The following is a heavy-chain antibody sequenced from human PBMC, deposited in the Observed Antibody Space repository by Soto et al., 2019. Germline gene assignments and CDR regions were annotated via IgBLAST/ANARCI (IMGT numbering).Heavy chain of an antibody. V-gene: IGHV4-31*03. CDR3: ARGTRPDTRFGESIFDF. Sequence: QVQLQESGPGLVKPSQTLSLTCTVSGASIGSGTYYWHWIRQHPGKGLEWIGWLSHSGGTYYNPSLRSRMTISVATSKDQFSLRLTSVTAVDTAVYYCARGTRPDTRFGESIFDFWGQGTLVTVSS. J-gene: IGHJ4*02. CDR1: GASIGSGTYY. D-gene: IGHD3-10*01. CDR2: LSHSGGT.